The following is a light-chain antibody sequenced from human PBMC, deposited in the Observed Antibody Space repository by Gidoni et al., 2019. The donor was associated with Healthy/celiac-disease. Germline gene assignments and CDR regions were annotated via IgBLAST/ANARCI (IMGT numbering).Light chain of an antibody. CDR1: QSVSSSY. CDR3: QQYGSSTET. V-gene: IGKV3-20*01. Sequence: EIVLTQSPGTLSLSPGESATLSCRASQSVSSSYLAWYQQKPGQAPRLLIYGASSRATGIPDSVSGSGSGTDFTLTISRLEPEDFAVYYCQQYGSSTETFGQGTKVEIK. CDR2: GAS. J-gene: IGKJ1*01.